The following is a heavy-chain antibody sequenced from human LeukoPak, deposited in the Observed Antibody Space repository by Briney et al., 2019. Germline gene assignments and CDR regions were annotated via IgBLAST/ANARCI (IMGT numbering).Heavy chain of an antibody. J-gene: IGHJ6*02. CDR1: GFTFSSYA. D-gene: IGHD3-3*01. V-gene: IGHV3-23*01. CDR2: ISGSGGST. CDR3: AKDRSGYYDYYYGMDV. Sequence: GGSLRLSCAASGFTFSSYAMSWVRQAPGKGLEWVSAISGSGGSTYYADSVKGRFTISRDNSKNTLHLQMNSLRAEDTAVYYCAKDRSGYYDYYYGMDVWGQGTTVTVSS.